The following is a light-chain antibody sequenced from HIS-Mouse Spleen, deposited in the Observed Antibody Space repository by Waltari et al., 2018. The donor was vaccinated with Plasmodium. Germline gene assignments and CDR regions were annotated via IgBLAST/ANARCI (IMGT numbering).Light chain of an antibody. CDR2: DVS. CDR1: SSDVGGYNY. Sequence: QSALTQPRSVSGSPGQSVTISCTGTSSDVGGYNYVSWYQQHPGKARKLMIYDVSKRPSGVPDRFSGSKTGNTASLTICGLQAEDEADYYCCSYAGSYTLVFGGGTKLTVL. V-gene: IGLV2-11*01. J-gene: IGLJ2*01. CDR3: CSYAGSYTLV.